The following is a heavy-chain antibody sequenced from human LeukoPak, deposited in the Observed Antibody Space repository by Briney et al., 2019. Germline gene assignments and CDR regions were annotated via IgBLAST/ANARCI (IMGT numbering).Heavy chain of an antibody. CDR3: ARGALIVVVPAAMRGLKGFDP. CDR2: IXXSXST. D-gene: IGHD2-2*01. Sequence: SETLSLTCTVSGGSISSYYWSWIRQPPGKXXEWIGEIXXSXSTNYNPSLKSRVTISVDTSKNQFSLKLSSVTAADTAVYYCARGALIVVVPAAMRGLKGFDPWGQGTLVTVSS. J-gene: IGHJ5*02. V-gene: IGHV4-34*01. CDR1: GGSISSYY.